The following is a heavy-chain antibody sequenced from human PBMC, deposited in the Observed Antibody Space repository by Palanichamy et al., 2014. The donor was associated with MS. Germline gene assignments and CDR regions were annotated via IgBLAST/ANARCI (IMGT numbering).Heavy chain of an antibody. D-gene: IGHD2-15*01. CDR3: AKEMDIVVVVAATGFDY. J-gene: IGHJ4*02. Sequence: QVQLVEVVGGGRWSSLGRSLRLSCVASGFTFSSYAMHWVRQAPGKGLEWVAVISYDGSNKYYADSVKGRFTISRDNSKNTLYLQMNSLRAEDTAVYHCAKEMDIVVVVAATGFDYWGQGTLVTVSS. V-gene: IGHV3-30*04. CDR2: ISYDGSNK. CDR1: GFTFSSYA.